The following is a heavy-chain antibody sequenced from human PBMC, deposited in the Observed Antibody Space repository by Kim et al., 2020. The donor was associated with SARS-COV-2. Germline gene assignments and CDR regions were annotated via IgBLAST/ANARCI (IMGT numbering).Heavy chain of an antibody. Sequence: SETLSLTCTVSGGSISSSSYYWGWIRQPPGKGLEWIGSIYYSGSTYYNPSLKSRVTISVDTSKNQFSLKLSSVTAADTAVYYCERLGYSSSSRGTGYFDYWGQGTLVTVSS. CDR2: IYYSGST. J-gene: IGHJ4*02. D-gene: IGHD6-6*01. CDR3: ERLGYSSSSRGTGYFDY. CDR1: GGSISSSSYY. V-gene: IGHV4-39*01.